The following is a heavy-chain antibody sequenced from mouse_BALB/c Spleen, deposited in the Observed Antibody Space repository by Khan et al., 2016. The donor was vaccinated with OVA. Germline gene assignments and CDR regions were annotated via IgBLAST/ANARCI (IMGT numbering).Heavy chain of an antibody. CDR1: GFTFSSFG. CDR3: ARDSYGYMGYFDY. J-gene: IGHJ2*01. V-gene: IGHV5-17*02. CDR2: ISSGSNTT. Sequence: EVELVESGGGLVQPGGSRKLSCAASGFTFSSFGMHWVRQAPEKGLEWVAYISSGSNTTYYAATLKGRFTISRDNPKNTLFLQMTSLRSEDTAMYDCARDSYGYMGYFDYWGQGTTLTVSS. D-gene: IGHD1-2*01.